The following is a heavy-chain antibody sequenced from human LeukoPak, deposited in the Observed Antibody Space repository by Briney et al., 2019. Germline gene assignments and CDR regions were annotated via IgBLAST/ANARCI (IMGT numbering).Heavy chain of an antibody. D-gene: IGHD3-10*01. J-gene: IGHJ4*02. Sequence: GASVKVSCKASGYTFTSYYMHWVRQAPGQGLEWMGWINPNSGGTNYAQKFQGRVTMTRDTSISTAYMELSRLRSDDTAVYYCARDFYYGSGSPTYYFDYWGQGTLVTVSS. CDR3: ARDFYYGSGSPTYYFDY. V-gene: IGHV1-2*02. CDR1: GYTFTSYY. CDR2: INPNSGGT.